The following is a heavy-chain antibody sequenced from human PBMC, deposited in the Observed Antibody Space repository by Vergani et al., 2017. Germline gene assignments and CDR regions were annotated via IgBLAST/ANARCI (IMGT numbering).Heavy chain of an antibody. V-gene: IGHV3-7*01. CDR1: GFTFSSYW. D-gene: IGHD3-22*01. Sequence: EVQLVESGGGLVQPGGSLRLSCAASGFTFSSYWMSWVRQAPGKGLEWVANIKQDGSEKYYVDSVKGRFTISRDNAKNSLYLQMNSLRAEDTAVYYCAREGDYYDSSGYHHYYGMDVWGQGTTVTVSS. CDR2: IKQDGSEK. J-gene: IGHJ6*02. CDR3: AREGDYYDSSGYHHYYGMDV.